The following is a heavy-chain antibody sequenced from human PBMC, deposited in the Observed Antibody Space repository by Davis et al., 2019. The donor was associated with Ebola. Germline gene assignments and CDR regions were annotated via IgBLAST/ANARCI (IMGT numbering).Heavy chain of an antibody. D-gene: IGHD2-2*02. J-gene: IGHJ6*02. Sequence: GESLKISCVASGFTFSRYDMHWVRQVTGKGLEWVSSIGSAGDTYYAGSVKGRFTISRENAKNSLYLQMNSLRVGDTAVYYCARGDCSSTTCYTPYNNMDVWGQGTTVTVSS. CDR1: GFTFSRYD. V-gene: IGHV3-13*04. CDR2: IGSAGDT. CDR3: ARGDCSSTTCYTPYNNMDV.